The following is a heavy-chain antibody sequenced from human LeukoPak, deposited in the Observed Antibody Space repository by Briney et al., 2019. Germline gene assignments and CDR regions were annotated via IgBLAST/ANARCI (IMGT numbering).Heavy chain of an antibody. CDR2: IKQDGSEK. Sequence: PGGSLRLSCAASGFTFSSYWMSWVRQAPGKGLEWVANIKQDGSEKYYVDSVKGRFTISRDNAKNSLYLQMNSLRAEDTAVYYCARDYRPHYIVVVTRNPGAFDYWGQGTLVTVSS. D-gene: IGHD3-22*01. CDR1: GFTFSSYW. CDR3: ARDYRPHYIVVVTRNPGAFDY. V-gene: IGHV3-7*01. J-gene: IGHJ4*02.